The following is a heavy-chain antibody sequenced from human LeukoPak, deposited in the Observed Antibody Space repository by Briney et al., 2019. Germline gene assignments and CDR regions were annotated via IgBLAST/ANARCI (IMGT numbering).Heavy chain of an antibody. CDR2: ISGSGGST. CDR1: GFTFSSYA. CDR3: AKIRGPRVGYFDY. J-gene: IGHJ4*02. V-gene: IGHV3-23*01. Sequence: PGGSLRLSCAASGFTFSSYAMSWVRQAPGKGLEWFSAISGSGGSTYYADSVKGRFTISRDNSKNTLYLQMNSLRAEDTAVYYCAKIRGPRVGYFDYWGQGTLVTVSS.